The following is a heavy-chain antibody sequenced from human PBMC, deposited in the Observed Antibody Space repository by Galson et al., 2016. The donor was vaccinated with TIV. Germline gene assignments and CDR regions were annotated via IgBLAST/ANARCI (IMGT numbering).Heavy chain of an antibody. CDR2: INSDGTNT. Sequence: SLRLSCAASGFSFRRYWMHWVRQAPGKGLVWVSHINSDGTNTNFADSVKGRSDISRDNAKNTLDLQMNGLTADDTAVYYCARGPGYCTGGVCYSNWYFDLWGRGTLVTVSS. J-gene: IGHJ2*01. V-gene: IGHV3-74*01. D-gene: IGHD2-8*02. CDR1: GFSFRRYW. CDR3: ARGPGYCTGGVCYSNWYFDL.